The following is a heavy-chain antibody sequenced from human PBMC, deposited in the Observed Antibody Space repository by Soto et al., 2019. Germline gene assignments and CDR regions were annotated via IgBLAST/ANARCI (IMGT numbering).Heavy chain of an antibody. CDR3: AREHGWDPWRRRAFDI. D-gene: IGHD1-26*01. Sequence: QVQLQESGPGLVKPSETLSLTCTVSGGSISSYYWSWIRQPPGKGLEWIGYIYYSGSTNYNPSLKSRVTISVDTSKNQFALKLSSVTAADTAVYYCAREHGWDPWRRRAFDIWGQGTMVTVSS. J-gene: IGHJ3*02. CDR2: IYYSGST. V-gene: IGHV4-59*01. CDR1: GGSISSYY.